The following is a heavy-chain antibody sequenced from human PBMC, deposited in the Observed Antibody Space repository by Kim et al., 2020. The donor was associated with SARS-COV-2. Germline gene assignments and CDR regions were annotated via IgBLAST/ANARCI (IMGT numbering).Heavy chain of an antibody. CDR1: GGTFSSYA. V-gene: IGHV1-69*04. Sequence: SVKVSCKASGGTFSSYAISWVRQAPGQGLEWMGRIIPILGIANYAQKFQGRVTITADKSTSTAYMELSSLRSEDTAVYYCARGIAGYCSSTSCYISLLAFDIWGQGTMVTVSS. J-gene: IGHJ3*02. CDR2: IIPILGIA. D-gene: IGHD2-2*02. CDR3: ARGIAGYCSSTSCYISLLAFDI.